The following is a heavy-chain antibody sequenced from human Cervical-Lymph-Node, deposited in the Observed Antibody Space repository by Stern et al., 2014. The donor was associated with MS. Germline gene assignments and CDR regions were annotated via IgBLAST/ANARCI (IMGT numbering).Heavy chain of an antibody. J-gene: IGHJ4*02. CDR3: AKDRKIQGYYFDY. CDR1: GFTFSSYG. D-gene: IGHD5-18*01. Sequence: VQLLESGGGVVQPGRSLRLSCAASGFTFSSYGMHWVRQAPGKGLEWVAVISYDGSNKYYADSVKGRFTISRDNSKNTLYLQMNSLRAEDTAVYYCAKDRKIQGYYFDYWGQGTLVTVSS. V-gene: IGHV3-30*18. CDR2: ISYDGSNK.